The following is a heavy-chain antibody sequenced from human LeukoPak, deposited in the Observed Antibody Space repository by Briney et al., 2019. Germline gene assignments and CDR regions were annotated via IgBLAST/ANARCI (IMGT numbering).Heavy chain of an antibody. CDR2: INHSGST. CDR1: GGSFSGYY. D-gene: IGHD2-2*01. Sequence: NPSETLSLTCAVYGGSFSGYYWSWIRQPPGKGLEWIGEINHSGSTNYNPSLKSRVTISVDTSKNQFSLKLSSVTAADTAVYYCARAGDIVVVPAARDYYYYGMDVWGQGTTVTVSS. V-gene: IGHV4-34*01. CDR3: ARAGDIVVVPAARDYYYYGMDV. J-gene: IGHJ6*02.